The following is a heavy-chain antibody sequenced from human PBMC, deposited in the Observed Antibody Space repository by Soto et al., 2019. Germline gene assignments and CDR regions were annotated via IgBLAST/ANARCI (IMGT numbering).Heavy chain of an antibody. J-gene: IGHJ4*02. CDR3: AKALYGGFTY. CDR2: ISGSGDST. Sequence: EVRLLESGGGLVQPGGSLRLSFEASGFTFSVYPMVWVRQAPGKGLEWVSGISGSGDSTHYADSVKGRFTVSRDNSKSMLYLQTNSLRAEDTAIYYCAKALYGGFTYWGQGTLVTVSS. D-gene: IGHD3-10*01. V-gene: IGHV3-23*01. CDR1: GFTFSVYP.